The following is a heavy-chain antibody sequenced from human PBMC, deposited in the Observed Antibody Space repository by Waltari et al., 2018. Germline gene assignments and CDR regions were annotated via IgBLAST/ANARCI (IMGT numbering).Heavy chain of an antibody. CDR3: ARDTGQQWLVLDAFDI. Sequence: QVQLQESGPGLVKPSQTLSLTCTVSGGSISSGGYYWSWIRQHPGKGLEWIGYIYYSGSTYYNPSLKIRVTISVDTSKNQFSLKLSSVTAADTAVYYCARDTGQQWLVLDAFDIWGQGTMVTVSS. CDR2: IYYSGST. J-gene: IGHJ3*02. V-gene: IGHV4-31*03. D-gene: IGHD6-19*01. CDR1: GGSISSGGYY.